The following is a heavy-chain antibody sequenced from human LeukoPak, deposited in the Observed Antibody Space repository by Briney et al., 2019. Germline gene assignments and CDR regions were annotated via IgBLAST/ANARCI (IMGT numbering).Heavy chain of an antibody. CDR3: ARAGPSGSSWFAEYFQH. CDR1: GYTFTSYA. D-gene: IGHD6-13*01. J-gene: IGHJ1*01. V-gene: IGHV1-3*01. Sequence: ASVKVSCKASGYTFTSYAMHWVRQAPGQRLEWMGWINAGNGNTKYSQKFQGRVTITRDTSASTAYMELSSLRSEDTAVYYCARAGPSGSSWFAEYFQHWGQGTLVTVSS. CDR2: INAGNGNT.